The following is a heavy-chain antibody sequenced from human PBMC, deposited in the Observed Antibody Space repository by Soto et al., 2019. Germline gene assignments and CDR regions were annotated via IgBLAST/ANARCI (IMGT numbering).Heavy chain of an antibody. Sequence: QVQLVESGGGVVQPGRSLRLSCAASGFTFNNFALHWVRRSPGKGLEWVALISYDGSEKKYADSVKGRFTISRDNSKNTLFLELSGLRTEDTAVYYCARHTAEGIFTHRGALGYWGQGTLITVSS. V-gene: IGHV3-30-3*01. CDR2: ISYDGSEK. CDR1: GFTFNNFA. D-gene: IGHD1-26*01. CDR3: ARHTAEGIFTHRGALGY. J-gene: IGHJ4*02.